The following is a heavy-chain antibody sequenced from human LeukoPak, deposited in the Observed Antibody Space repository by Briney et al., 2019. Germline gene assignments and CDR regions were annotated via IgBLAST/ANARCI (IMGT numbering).Heavy chain of an antibody. D-gene: IGHD3-3*01. V-gene: IGHV1-18*01. CDR2: ISAYNGNT. CDR1: GYTFTSYG. J-gene: IGHJ4*02. Sequence: GASVKVSCKASGYTFTSYGISWVRQAPGQGLEWMGWISAYNGNTNYAQKFQGRVTMTTDTSTSTAYMELRSLRSDDTAVYYCARDQEGSYYDFWSGSYYFDYWGQGTLVTVSS. CDR3: ARDQEGSYYDFWSGSYYFDY.